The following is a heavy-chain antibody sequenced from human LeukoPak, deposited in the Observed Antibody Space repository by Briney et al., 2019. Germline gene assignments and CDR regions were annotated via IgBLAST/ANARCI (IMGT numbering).Heavy chain of an antibody. CDR2: INPNSGGT. Sequence: ASVKVSCKASGYTFTGYYMHWVRQAPGQGLEWMGWINPNSGGTNYAQKFQGRVTMTRDTSISTAYMELSRLRSDDTAVYYCARDDQYCSRGSCSNWFDPWGQGTLVTVSS. D-gene: IGHD2-15*01. J-gene: IGHJ5*02. CDR3: ARDDQYCSRGSCSNWFDP. V-gene: IGHV1-2*02. CDR1: GYTFTGYY.